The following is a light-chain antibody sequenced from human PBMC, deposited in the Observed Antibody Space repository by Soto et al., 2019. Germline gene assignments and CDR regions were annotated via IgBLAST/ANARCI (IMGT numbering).Light chain of an antibody. CDR3: QQSYSTLPT. J-gene: IGKJ1*01. CDR1: QSISSY. CDR2: AAS. Sequence: DIQMTQSPSSLSASVGDRVTITCRASQSISSYLNWYQQKPGKAPKFLIYAASSLQSGVPSRFSGSGSGTDFTLTISSLQPEDFATYYCQQSYSTLPTFGQGTKVEIK. V-gene: IGKV1-39*01.